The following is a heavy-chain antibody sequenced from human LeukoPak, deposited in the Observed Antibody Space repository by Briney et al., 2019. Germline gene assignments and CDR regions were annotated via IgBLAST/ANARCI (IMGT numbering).Heavy chain of an antibody. Sequence: GRSLRLSCAASGFTFDDYAMHWVRQAPGKGLEWVSGISWNSGSIGYADSVKGRFTISRDNAKNSLYLQMNSLRAEDTALYYCAKGRNYGSGNNWFDPWSQGTLVTVSS. CDR1: GFTFDDYA. J-gene: IGHJ5*02. D-gene: IGHD3-10*01. V-gene: IGHV3-9*01. CDR2: ISWNSGSI. CDR3: AKGRNYGSGNNWFDP.